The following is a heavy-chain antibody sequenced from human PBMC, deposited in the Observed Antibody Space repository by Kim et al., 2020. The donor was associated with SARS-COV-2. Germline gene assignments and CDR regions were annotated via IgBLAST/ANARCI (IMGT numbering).Heavy chain of an antibody. CDR2: ISSSGNTM. V-gene: IGHV3-11*01. Sequence: GGSLRLSCAASGFTFNDYYMTWVRQAPGKGLEWISYISSSGNTMYYGDSVKGRFTISRDNAKNSLYLQMNTLRAEDTAVYYCARGPPRFNYDIIGRAFDIWGQGTIVTVSS. J-gene: IGHJ3*02. CDR1: GFTFNDYY. D-gene: IGHD3-22*01. CDR3: ARGPPRFNYDIIGRAFDI.